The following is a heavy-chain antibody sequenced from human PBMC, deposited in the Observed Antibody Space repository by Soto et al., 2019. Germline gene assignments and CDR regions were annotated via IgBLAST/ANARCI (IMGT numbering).Heavy chain of an antibody. CDR3: ARQYGGYEYYFDY. J-gene: IGHJ4*02. V-gene: IGHV4-30-4*01. D-gene: IGHD5-12*01. CDR1: GGSVNSGDYY. Sequence: QVQLQESGPGLLKPSQTLSLSCTVSGGSVNSGDYYWSWIHQPPGKGLEWIGYIYYGGITSSNPSLKSRLTISIDTSKNQFSLKLDSVTAADTAVYYCARQYGGYEYYFDYWGQGTLVTVSS. CDR2: IYYGGIT.